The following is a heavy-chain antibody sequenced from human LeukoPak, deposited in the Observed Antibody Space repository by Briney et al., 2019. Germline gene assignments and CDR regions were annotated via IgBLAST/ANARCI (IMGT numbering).Heavy chain of an antibody. Sequence: PSETLSLTCTVSGGSISSGGYYWSWIRQHPGKGLEWIGYIYYSGSTYYNPSLKSRVTISVDTSKNQFSLKLSSVTAADTAAYYCARERGRNYYDSSGCFDYWGQGTLVTVSS. CDR2: IYYSGST. J-gene: IGHJ4*02. V-gene: IGHV4-31*03. D-gene: IGHD3-22*01. CDR1: GGSISSGGYY. CDR3: ARERGRNYYDSSGCFDY.